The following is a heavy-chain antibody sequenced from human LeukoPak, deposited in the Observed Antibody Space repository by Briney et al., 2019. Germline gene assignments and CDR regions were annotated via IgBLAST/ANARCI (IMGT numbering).Heavy chain of an antibody. J-gene: IGHJ3*02. CDR2: INYSGST. V-gene: IGHV4-38-2*02. D-gene: IGHD3-22*01. Sequence: PSETLSLTCSVSGYSITSGYYWGWIRQPPGKGLEWIGRINYSGSTYYNPSLESRVTISVDTSKNQFSLKLSSVTAADTAVYYCARGSYYYDSSGYKDAFDIWGQGTMVTVSS. CDR1: GYSITSGYY. CDR3: ARGSYYYDSSGYKDAFDI.